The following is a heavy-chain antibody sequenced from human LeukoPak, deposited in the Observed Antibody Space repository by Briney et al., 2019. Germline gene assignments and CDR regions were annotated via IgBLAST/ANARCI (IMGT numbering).Heavy chain of an antibody. CDR2: ISRNSDST. J-gene: IGHJ4*02. CDR3: VKDIGSGSYRYGGYFDY. Sequence: GRSLRLSCAASGFPFDDEAMHWVRQAPGKGLEWVAGISRNSDSTGYADSVKGRFTISRDNAKNSLYLQMNSLRAEDMALYYCVKDIGSGSYRYGGYFDYWGQGTLVTVSS. D-gene: IGHD1-26*01. CDR1: GFPFDDEA. V-gene: IGHV3-9*03.